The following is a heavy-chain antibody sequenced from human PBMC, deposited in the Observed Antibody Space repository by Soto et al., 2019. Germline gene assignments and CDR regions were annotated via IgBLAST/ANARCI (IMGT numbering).Heavy chain of an antibody. CDR2: INPNSGGT. CDR1: GSTFTGYY. V-gene: IGHV1-2*02. Sequence: ASVKGSCTASGSTFTGYYMHWVRQAPGQGLEWMGWINPNSGGTNYAQKFQGRVTMTRDTSISTAYMELSRLRSDDTAVYYCARTSIAAAGQPFDYWGQGTLVTVSS. CDR3: ARTSIAAAGQPFDY. D-gene: IGHD6-13*01. J-gene: IGHJ4*02.